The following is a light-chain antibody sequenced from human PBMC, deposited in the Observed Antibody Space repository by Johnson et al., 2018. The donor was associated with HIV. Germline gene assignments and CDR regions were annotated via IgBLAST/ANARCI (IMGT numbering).Light chain of an antibody. J-gene: IGLJ1*01. Sequence: QSVLTQPPSVSAAPGQKVTISCSGSSSNIGNSYVSWYQQLPGTAPKLLIYDNNKRPSGIPDLFSGSKSGTSATLGITGLQTGDEADYYCGTWDSSLSAVYVFGTGTKVAVL. CDR2: DNN. CDR3: GTWDSSLSAVYV. CDR1: SSNIGNSY. V-gene: IGLV1-51*01.